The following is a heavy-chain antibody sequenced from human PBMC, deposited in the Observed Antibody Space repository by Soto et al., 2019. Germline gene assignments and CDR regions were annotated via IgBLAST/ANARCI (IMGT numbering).Heavy chain of an antibody. D-gene: IGHD6-19*01. V-gene: IGHV1-69*06. CDR1: GGTFSSLA. CDR3: ARSPEVFDD. CDR2: LVPAFGTA. J-gene: IGHJ4*02. Sequence: QVQLVQSGAEVKKPGSSVKVSCKASGGTFSSLAISWVRQAPGQGLEWMGGLVPAFGTANYAQKFQDRVTITADKSTSTSYMELSSLRSEDTAVYYCARSPEVFDDWGQGTLVTVSS.